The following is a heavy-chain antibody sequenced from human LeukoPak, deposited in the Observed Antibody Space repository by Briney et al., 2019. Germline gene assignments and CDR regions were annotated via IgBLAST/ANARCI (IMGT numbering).Heavy chain of an antibody. Sequence: SETLSLTCTVSGGSISSSSYYWGWIRQPPGKGLEWIGSIYYSGSTYSNPSLKSRVTISVDTSKNQFSLKLSSVTAADTAVYYCATLYSSSTRFDPWGQGTLVTVSS. CDR2: IYYSGST. V-gene: IGHV4-39*07. CDR3: ATLYSSSTRFDP. J-gene: IGHJ5*02. CDR1: GGSISSSSYY. D-gene: IGHD6-6*01.